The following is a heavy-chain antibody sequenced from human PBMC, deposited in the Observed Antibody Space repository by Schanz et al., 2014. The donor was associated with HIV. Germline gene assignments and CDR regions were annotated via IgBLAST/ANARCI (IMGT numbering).Heavy chain of an antibody. CDR2: ISRDGTTS. CDR3: ARENLNWEAFDI. J-gene: IGHJ3*02. V-gene: IGHV3-48*04. CDR1: GFTFSTYW. D-gene: IGHD7-27*01. Sequence: EVQLVESGGGLVQPGGSLRLSCAASGFTFSTYWMSWVRQAPGKGLEWLSYISRDGTTSYYADSVKGRFTISRDNAKNSLYLEMTSLRGEDTAVYYCARENLNWEAFDIWGQGTVVNVSS.